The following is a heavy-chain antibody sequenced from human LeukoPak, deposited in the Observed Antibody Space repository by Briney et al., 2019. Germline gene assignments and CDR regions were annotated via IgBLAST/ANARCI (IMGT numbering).Heavy chain of an antibody. V-gene: IGHV1-69*04. Sequence: SVKVSCKASGGTFISYAISWVRQAPGQGLEWMGRIIPILGIANYAQKFQGRVTITADKSTSTAYMELSSLRSEDTAVYYCARVREDYDILTGYYDYWGQGTLVTVSS. J-gene: IGHJ4*02. CDR1: GGTFISYA. D-gene: IGHD3-9*01. CDR2: IIPILGIA. CDR3: ARVREDYDILTGYYDY.